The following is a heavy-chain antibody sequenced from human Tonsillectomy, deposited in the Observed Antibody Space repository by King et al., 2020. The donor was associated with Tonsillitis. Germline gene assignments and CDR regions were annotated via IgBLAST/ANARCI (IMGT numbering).Heavy chain of an antibody. CDR1: GGSISSYY. D-gene: IGHD5-18*01. CDR3: ARSAEPYTAMVTFFDY. V-gene: IGHV4-59*08. J-gene: IGHJ4*02. Sequence: VQLQESGPGLVKPSDTLSLTCTVSGGSISSYYWSWIRQPPGKGLEWIGYIYYSGSTNYNPSLKSRVTISVDTSKNQFSLKLSSVTAADTAVYYCARSAEPYTAMVTFFDYWGQGTLVTVSS. CDR2: IYYSGST.